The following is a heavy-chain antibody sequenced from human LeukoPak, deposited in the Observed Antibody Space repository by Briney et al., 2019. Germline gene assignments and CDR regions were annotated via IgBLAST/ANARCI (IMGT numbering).Heavy chain of an antibody. J-gene: IGHJ4*02. CDR1: GFTFSSYG. CDR2: ISSSSSTI. Sequence: QPGGSLRLSCAASGFTFSSYGMNWVRQAPGKGLEWVSYISSSSSTIYHADSVKGRFTISRDNAKNSLYLQMNSLRAEDTAVYYCASSPHYYDSSGYPDYWGQGTLVTVSS. CDR3: ASSPHYYDSSGYPDY. V-gene: IGHV3-48*04. D-gene: IGHD3-22*01.